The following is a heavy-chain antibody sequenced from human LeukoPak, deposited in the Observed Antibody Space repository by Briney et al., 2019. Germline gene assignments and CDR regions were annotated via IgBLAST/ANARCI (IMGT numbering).Heavy chain of an antibody. J-gene: IGHJ4*02. CDR3: AISRPSGYDWEYYFDY. V-gene: IGHV3-23*01. CDR1: GFTFSSYA. CDR2: ISGSGGST. Sequence: GGSLRLSCAASGFTFSSYAMSWVRQAPGRGLEWVSAISGSGGSTYYADSVKGRFTISRDNSKNTLYLQMNSLRAEDTAVYYCAISRPSGYDWEYYFDYWGQGTLVTVSS. D-gene: IGHD5-12*01.